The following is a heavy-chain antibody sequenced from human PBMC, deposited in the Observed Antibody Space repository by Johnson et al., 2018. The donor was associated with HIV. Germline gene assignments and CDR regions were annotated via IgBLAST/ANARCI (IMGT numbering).Heavy chain of an antibody. Sequence: QMLLVESGGGLVKPGGSLRLSCAASGFTFSDYYMSWIRQAPGKGLEWVSYISRSGSTIYYADSVKGRFTISRDNSKNTLYLQMNSLRAEDTAIYYCAKDGMVAGSGGADAFDIWGQGTMVTVSS. D-gene: IGHD6-19*01. J-gene: IGHJ3*02. CDR2: ISRSGSTI. CDR3: AKDGMVAGSGGADAFDI. CDR1: GFTFSDYY. V-gene: IGHV3-11*04.